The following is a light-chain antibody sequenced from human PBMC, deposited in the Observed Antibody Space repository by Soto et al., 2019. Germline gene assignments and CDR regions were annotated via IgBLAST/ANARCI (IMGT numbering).Light chain of an antibody. J-gene: IGKJ1*01. V-gene: IGKV1-5*03. CDR1: QSISSW. CDR3: QQIG. Sequence: DIQMTQSPSTLSASVGDRVTITCRASQSISSWLAWYQQKPGKAPKLLIYKASSLESGVPSRFSGSGSGTEFTLTISSLQPDDFATYYCQQIGFGQGTKVEIK. CDR2: KAS.